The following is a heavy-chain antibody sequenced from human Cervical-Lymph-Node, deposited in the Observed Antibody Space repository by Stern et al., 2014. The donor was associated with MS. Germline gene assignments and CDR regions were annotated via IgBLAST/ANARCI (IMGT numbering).Heavy chain of an antibody. V-gene: IGHV5-51*01. Sequence: EVQLVQSGAEEKKPGESLKISCKGSGYSFTSYWIGWVRQMAGKGLEWMGIIYPGASDPRYSPSFQGQVTISADKSISTAYLQWSSLKASDTAMYYCARHGRGYCSGGSCYSGLVDYWGQGTLVTVSS. D-gene: IGHD2-15*01. CDR2: IYPGASDP. J-gene: IGHJ4*02. CDR1: GYSFTSYW. CDR3: ARHGRGYCSGGSCYSGLVDY.